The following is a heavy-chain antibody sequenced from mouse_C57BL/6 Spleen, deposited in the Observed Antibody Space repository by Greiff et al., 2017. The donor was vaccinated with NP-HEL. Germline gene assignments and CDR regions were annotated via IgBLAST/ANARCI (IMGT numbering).Heavy chain of an antibody. D-gene: IGHD1-1*01. CDR1: GYAFTNYL. CDR2: INPGSGGT. CDR3: ARWRTTVVDWYFDV. V-gene: IGHV1-54*01. J-gene: IGHJ1*03. Sequence: VQLQQSGAELVRPGTSVKVSCKASGYAFTNYLIEWVKQRPGQGLEWIGVINPGSGGTNDNEKFKGKATLTADKSSSTAYMQLSSLTSEDSVVYFCARWRTTVVDWYFDVWGTGTTVTVSS.